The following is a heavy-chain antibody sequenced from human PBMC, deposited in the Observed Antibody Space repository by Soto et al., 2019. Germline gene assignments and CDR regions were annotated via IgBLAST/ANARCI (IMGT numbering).Heavy chain of an antibody. CDR3: AKDLSFGYFDWLSPDYNYYGRDV. D-gene: IGHD3-9*01. CDR2: ISYDGSNE. Sequence: PGGSLRLSCAASGFTFRSFGMHWVRQAPGRGLEWVAGISYDGSNEYYADSVEGRFTISRDNSKNTLYLQMNSLRAEDTAVYYCAKDLSFGYFDWLSPDYNYYGRDVWGQGTRFTVSS. CDR1: GFTFRSFG. V-gene: IGHV3-30*18. J-gene: IGHJ6*02.